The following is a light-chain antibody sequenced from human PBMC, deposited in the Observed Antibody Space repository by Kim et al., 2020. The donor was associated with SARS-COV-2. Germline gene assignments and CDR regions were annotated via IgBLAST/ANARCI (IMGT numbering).Light chain of an antibody. CDR3: DSRDNSGTLVL. J-gene: IGLJ2*01. CDR2: GKN. V-gene: IGLV3-19*01. Sequence: SSELTQDPAVSVALGQTVRITCQGDSLRNYYASWYQQKPRQAPVLVIYGKNNRPSGIPDRFSGSSSGNTASLTITGAQAEDQADYYCDSRDNSGTLVLFGGGTQLTVL. CDR1: SLRNYY.